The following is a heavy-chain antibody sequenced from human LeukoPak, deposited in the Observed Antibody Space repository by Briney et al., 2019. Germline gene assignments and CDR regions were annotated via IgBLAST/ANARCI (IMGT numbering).Heavy chain of an antibody. CDR1: GGSIVGYY. CDR2: IYYGGNT. J-gene: IGHJ4*02. CDR3: ASTGPDINGQYQAY. Sequence: SETLSLTCAVSGGSIVGYYWSWIRQLPGKGLEWIGYIYYGGNTDYNHSLGGRATITVDTSKNQFSLKLTSMTAADTAIYFCASTGPDINGQYQAYWGQGTLVIVSS. D-gene: IGHD2-2*01. V-gene: IGHV4-59*12.